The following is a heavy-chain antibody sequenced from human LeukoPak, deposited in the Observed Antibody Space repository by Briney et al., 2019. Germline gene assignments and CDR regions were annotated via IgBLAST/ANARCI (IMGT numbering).Heavy chain of an antibody. D-gene: IGHD3-22*01. V-gene: IGHV1-2*02. CDR1: GYTSTSYG. Sequence: ASVKVSCKASGYTSTSYGISWVRQAPGQGLEWMGWINPNSGGTNYAQKFQGRVTMTRDTSISTAYMELSRLRSDDTAVYYCARTSGYYEYYFDYWGQGTLVTVSS. CDR2: INPNSGGT. J-gene: IGHJ4*02. CDR3: ARTSGYYEYYFDY.